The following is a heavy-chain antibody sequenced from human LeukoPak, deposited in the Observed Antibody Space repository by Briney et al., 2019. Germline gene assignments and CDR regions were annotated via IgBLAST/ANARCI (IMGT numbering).Heavy chain of an antibody. V-gene: IGHV1-69*04. CDR2: IIPILGIA. D-gene: IGHD5-24*01. Sequence: GASVKVSCKASGGTFSSYAISWVRQAPGQGLEWMGRIIPILGIANYAQKFQGRVTITADKSTSTAYMELSSLRSEDTAVYYCARDRSWDGYPSDYWGQGTLVTVSS. CDR3: ARDRSWDGYPSDY. J-gene: IGHJ4*02. CDR1: GGTFSSYA.